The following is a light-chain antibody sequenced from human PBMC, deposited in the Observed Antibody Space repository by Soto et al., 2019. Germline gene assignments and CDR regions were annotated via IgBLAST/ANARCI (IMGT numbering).Light chain of an antibody. Sequence: IQMTQSPSSLSASVGDRVTITCRASQSISSYLNWYQQKPGKAPKLLIYAASSLQSGVPSRFSGSGSGTDFILTISSLQPEDFATYYCLQDYNYPRTFGQGTKVDIK. CDR1: QSISSY. V-gene: IGKV1-6*01. CDR2: AAS. J-gene: IGKJ1*01. CDR3: LQDYNYPRT.